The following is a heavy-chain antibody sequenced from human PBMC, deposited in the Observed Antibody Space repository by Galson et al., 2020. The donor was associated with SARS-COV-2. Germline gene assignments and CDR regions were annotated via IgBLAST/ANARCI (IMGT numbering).Heavy chain of an antibody. CDR2: ISASGSDT. CDR1: GFTFSSYA. CDR3: AKRYSGSRYWYFDL. Sequence: GGSMRLSCRASGFTFSSYAMSWVRQSPGQGLEWVSLISASGSDTFYADSVKGRFTISRDNYRYTLFLQMDSLRAEDTAVYYCAKRYSGSRYWYFDLWGRGTLVTVAS. V-gene: IGHV3-23*01. D-gene: IGHD1-26*01. J-gene: IGHJ2*01.